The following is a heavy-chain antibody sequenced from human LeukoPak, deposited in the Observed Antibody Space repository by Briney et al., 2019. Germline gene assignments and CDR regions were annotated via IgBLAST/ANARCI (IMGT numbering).Heavy chain of an antibody. D-gene: IGHD2-8*01. CDR2: IYYSGST. Sequence: SETLSLTCTVSGGSISSYYWSWMRQPPGKGLEWIGYIYYSGSTNYNPSLKSRVTISVDTSKNQFSLKLSSVTAADTAVYYCAKMGSKNWFDPWGQGTLVTVSS. V-gene: IGHV4-59*12. CDR3: AKMGSKNWFDP. J-gene: IGHJ5*02. CDR1: GGSISSYY.